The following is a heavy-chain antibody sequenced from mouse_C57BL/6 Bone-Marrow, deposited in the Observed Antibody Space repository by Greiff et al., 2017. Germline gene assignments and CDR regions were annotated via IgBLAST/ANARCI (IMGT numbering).Heavy chain of an antibody. D-gene: IGHD4-1*01. CDR2: IYPRSGNT. V-gene: IGHV1-81*01. Sequence: QVQLQQSGAELARPGASVKLSCKASSYTFTSYGISWVKQRTGQGLEWIGEIYPRSGNTYYNEKFKGKATLTADKSSSTAYMELRSLTSEDSAVYFCARGKPKLVYAMDYWGQGTSVTVSS. J-gene: IGHJ4*01. CDR3: ARGKPKLVYAMDY. CDR1: SYTFTSYG.